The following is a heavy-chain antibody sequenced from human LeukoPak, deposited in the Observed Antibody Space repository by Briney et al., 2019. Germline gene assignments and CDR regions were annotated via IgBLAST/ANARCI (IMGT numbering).Heavy chain of an antibody. CDR1: GGSFSGYY. V-gene: IGHV4-34*01. CDR2: INHSGST. Sequence: PSETLSLTCAVYGGSFSGYYWSWIRQPPGKGLEWIGEINHSGSTNYNPSLKSRVTISVDTSKNQFSLKLSSVTAADTAVYYCARARAVVVVAATIRGIPNWFDPWGQGTLVTVSS. J-gene: IGHJ5*02. D-gene: IGHD2-15*01. CDR3: ARARAVVVVAATIRGIPNWFDP.